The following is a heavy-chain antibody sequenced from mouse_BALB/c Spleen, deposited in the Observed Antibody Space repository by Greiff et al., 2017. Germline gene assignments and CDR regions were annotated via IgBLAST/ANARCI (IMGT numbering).Heavy chain of an antibody. CDR2: IWAGGST. Sequence: VKVVESGPGLVAPSQSLSITCTVSGFSLTSYGVHWVRQPPGKGLEWLGVIWAGGSTNYNSALMSRLSISKDNSKSQVFLKMNSLQTDDTAMYYCARGNSLLRYFDVWGAGTTVTVSS. J-gene: IGHJ1*01. D-gene: IGHD1-2*01. CDR1: GFSLTSYG. V-gene: IGHV2-9*02. CDR3: ARGNSLLRYFDV.